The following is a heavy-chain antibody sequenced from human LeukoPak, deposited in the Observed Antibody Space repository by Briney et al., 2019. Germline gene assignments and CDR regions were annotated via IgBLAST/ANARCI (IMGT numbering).Heavy chain of an antibody. CDR2: TFSSGAT. CDR3: ARRSRDGYFLDS. CDR1: GGSMSGYY. Sequence: SETLSLTCIVSGGSMSGYYWSWIRQPPGKGLEWIGHTFSSGATTYNPSLKSRVTISVDTSRSQFSLNLSSVTAADTAVYYCARRSRDGYFLDSWGQETLVTVSS. D-gene: IGHD5-24*01. J-gene: IGHJ4*02. V-gene: IGHV4-4*09.